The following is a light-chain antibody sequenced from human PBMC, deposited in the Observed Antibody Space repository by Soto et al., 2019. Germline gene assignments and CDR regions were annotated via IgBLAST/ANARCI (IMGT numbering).Light chain of an antibody. CDR3: LQYNGFPFT. Sequence: DIQMTQSPSAMSAAVGDRVTITCRASQGIANFLAWFQQKPGTVPKRLIYAASTLQTGVQSRFSGSGSGTEFSLIISSLQPEDFATYYCLQYNGFPFTFGGGTKVEIK. CDR2: AAS. CDR1: QGIANF. V-gene: IGKV1-17*03. J-gene: IGKJ4*01.